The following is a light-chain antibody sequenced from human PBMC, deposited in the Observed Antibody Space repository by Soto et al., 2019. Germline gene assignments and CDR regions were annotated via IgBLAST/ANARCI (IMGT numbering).Light chain of an antibody. CDR2: AAS. CDR3: QKYNSAPHT. CDR1: QGISSY. V-gene: IGKV1-27*01. J-gene: IGKJ1*01. Sequence: DLQMTQSPSSLSASVGDRVTVTCRASQGISSYLAWYQQKPGKVPKLLIYAASTLQLGVPSRFSGSGSGTDFTLTISGLQPEDVATYYCQKYNSAPHTFGQGTKVEIK.